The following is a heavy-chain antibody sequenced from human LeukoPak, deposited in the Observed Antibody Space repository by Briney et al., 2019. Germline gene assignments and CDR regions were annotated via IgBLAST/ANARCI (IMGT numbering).Heavy chain of an antibody. CDR3: VREGYYDSSGYLGVFDY. CDR1: GFTFSNYW. J-gene: IGHJ4*02. CDR2: IKQDGSEK. D-gene: IGHD3-22*01. Sequence: SGGSLRLSCAASGFTFSNYWMSWVRQAPGKGLEWVANIKQDGSEKYYVDSVKGRFTISRDNAKNSLYLQMNSLRAEDTAVYYCVREGYYDSSGYLGVFDYWGQGTLVTVSS. V-gene: IGHV3-7*01.